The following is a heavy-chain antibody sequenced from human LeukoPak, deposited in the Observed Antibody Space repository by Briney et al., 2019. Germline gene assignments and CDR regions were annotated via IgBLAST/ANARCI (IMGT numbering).Heavy chain of an antibody. J-gene: IGHJ4*02. CDR2: IIPIFGTA. V-gene: IGHV1-69*05. Sequence: ASVKVSCKASGHTFTSYDINWVRQAPGQGLEWMGGIIPIFGTANYAQKFQGRVTITTDESTSTAYMELSSLRSEDTAVYYCATETYYFDYWGQGTLVTVSS. CDR1: GHTFTSYD. CDR3: ATETYYFDY.